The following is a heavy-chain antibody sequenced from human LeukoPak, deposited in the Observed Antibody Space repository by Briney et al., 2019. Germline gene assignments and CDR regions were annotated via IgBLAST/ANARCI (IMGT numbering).Heavy chain of an antibody. Sequence: GGSLRLSCAASGFTFSSYWMSWVRQAPGKGLEWVANIKQDGSEKYYVDSVKGRFTISRDNAKNSLYLQMNSLRAEDTAVYYCARGLVVRGVTGFDPWGQGTLVTVSS. CDR1: GFTFSSYW. CDR3: ARGLVVRGVTGFDP. D-gene: IGHD3-10*01. V-gene: IGHV3-7*01. CDR2: IKQDGSEK. J-gene: IGHJ5*02.